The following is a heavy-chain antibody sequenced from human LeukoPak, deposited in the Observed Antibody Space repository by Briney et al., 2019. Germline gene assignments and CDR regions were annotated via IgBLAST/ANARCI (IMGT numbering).Heavy chain of an antibody. CDR2: ISAYNGNT. CDR3: ARKAPSSGYYSSGY. V-gene: IGHV1-18*01. J-gene: IGHJ4*02. Sequence: ASVKVSCKASGYTFTSYGISWVRQAPGQGLEWMGWISAYNGNTNYAQKLQGRVTMTTDTSTSTAYMELRSLRSDDTAVYYCARKAPSSGYYSSGYWGQGTLVTVSS. D-gene: IGHD3-22*01. CDR1: GYTFTSYG.